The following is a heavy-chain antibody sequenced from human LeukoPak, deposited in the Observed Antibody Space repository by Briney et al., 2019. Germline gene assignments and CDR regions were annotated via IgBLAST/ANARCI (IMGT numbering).Heavy chain of an antibody. D-gene: IGHD4-11*01. J-gene: IGHJ4*02. Sequence: ASVKVSCKASGYTFTGYYMHWVRQAPGQGLEWMGWINPNSGGTNYAQKLQGRVTMTRDTSISTAYMELSRLRSDDTAVYYCARPNDYSNYLYYFDYWGQGTLVTVSS. CDR3: ARPNDYSNYLYYFDY. CDR1: GYTFTGYY. V-gene: IGHV1-2*02. CDR2: INPNSGGT.